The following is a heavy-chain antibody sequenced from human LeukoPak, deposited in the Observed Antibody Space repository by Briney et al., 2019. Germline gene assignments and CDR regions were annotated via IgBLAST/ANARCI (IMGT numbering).Heavy chain of an antibody. D-gene: IGHD3-10*01. V-gene: IGHV3-7*01. CDR3: ARDSFYYYGSGSYYNAVDY. Sequence: GGSLRLSCAASGFTFSSYWMSWVRQAPGKGLEWVGNIKQDGSEKYYVDSVKGRFTISRDNAKNSLYLQMNSLRAEDTAVYYCARDSFYYYGSGSYYNAVDYWGQGTLVTVSS. CDR1: GFTFSSYW. CDR2: IKQDGSEK. J-gene: IGHJ4*02.